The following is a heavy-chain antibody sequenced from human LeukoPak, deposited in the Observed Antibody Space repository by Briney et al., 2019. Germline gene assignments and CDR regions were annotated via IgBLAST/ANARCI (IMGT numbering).Heavy chain of an antibody. CDR1: GGSISSSSYY. CDR2: IYYSGST. Sequence: SETLSLTCTVSGGSISSSSYYWGWIRQPPGKGLEWIGSIYYSGSTYYNPSLKSRVTISVDTSKNQFSLKLSPVTAADTAVYYCARRLRGSGSYNWFDPWGQGTLVTVSS. V-gene: IGHV4-39*07. D-gene: IGHD3-10*01. J-gene: IGHJ5*02. CDR3: ARRLRGSGSYNWFDP.